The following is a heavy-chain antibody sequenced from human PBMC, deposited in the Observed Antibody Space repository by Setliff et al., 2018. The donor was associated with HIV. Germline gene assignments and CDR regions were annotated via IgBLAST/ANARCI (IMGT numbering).Heavy chain of an antibody. CDR2: IYYTGTT. CDR1: GGSISSRTYY. CDR3: AKPYYDISGYYFYYFDY. J-gene: IGHJ4*02. V-gene: IGHV4-39*01. D-gene: IGHD3-22*01. Sequence: PSETLSLTCTVSGGSISSRTYYWGCIRQPPGKGLEWIGSIYYTGTTYYNPSLQSRVTLSVDTSKNQFSLKLSSVTAADTAFYYCAKPYYDISGYYFYYFDYWGQGTLVTVSS.